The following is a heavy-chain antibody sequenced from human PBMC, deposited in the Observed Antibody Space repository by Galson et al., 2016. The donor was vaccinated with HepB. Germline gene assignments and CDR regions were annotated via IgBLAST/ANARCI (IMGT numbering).Heavy chain of an antibody. CDR1: GGTFSSYA. CDR3: ARDSVYRSAWYYAFDI. J-gene: IGHJ3*02. CDR2: IIPLFGTA. V-gene: IGHV1-69*13. D-gene: IGHD6-13*01. Sequence: SVKVSCKASGGTFSSYAISWVRQAPGQGLEWMGGIIPLFGTANYAQKFQGRVTITADESTSTAYMELSSLRSEDTAVYYCARDSVYRSAWYYAFDIWGQGTMVTVSS.